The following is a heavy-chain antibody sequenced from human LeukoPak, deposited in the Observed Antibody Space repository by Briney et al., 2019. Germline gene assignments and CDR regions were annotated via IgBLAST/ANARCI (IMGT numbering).Heavy chain of an antibody. CDR1: GFTFSSYS. Sequence: GGSLRLSCAASGFTFSSYSMNWVRQAPGKGLEWVSSISSSSSYIYYADSVKGRFTISRDNAKNSLYLQMNSLRAEDTAVYYSARGRIAARPGIDYWGQGTLVTVSS. CDR2: ISSSSSYI. V-gene: IGHV3-21*01. J-gene: IGHJ4*02. CDR3: ARGRIAARPGIDY. D-gene: IGHD6-6*01.